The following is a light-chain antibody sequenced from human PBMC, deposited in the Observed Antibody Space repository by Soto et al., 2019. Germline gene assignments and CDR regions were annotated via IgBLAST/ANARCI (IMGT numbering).Light chain of an antibody. J-gene: IGKJ1*01. CDR3: QQYNNWPRT. CDR1: QSVSSD. V-gene: IGKV3-15*01. Sequence: EIVMTQSPATLSVSPGETATLSCRARQSVSSDLAWYHQKPGQAPRLLIYGASTRATGIPARFSGSGSGTDFTLTISSLQSEDFAVYYCQQYNNWPRTFGQGTKVDIK. CDR2: GAS.